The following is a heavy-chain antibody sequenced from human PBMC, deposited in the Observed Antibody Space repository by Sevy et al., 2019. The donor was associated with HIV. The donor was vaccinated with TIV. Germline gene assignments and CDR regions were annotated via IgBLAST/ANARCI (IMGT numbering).Heavy chain of an antibody. CDR3: ARGDYYGSNIFDF. CDR2: ILTSGST. D-gene: IGHD3-10*01. J-gene: IGHJ4*02. CDR1: GGSISSGSYY. V-gene: IGHV4-61*02. Sequence: SETLSLTCTVSGGSISSGSYYWSWIRQPAGKGLEWIGRILTSGSTNYNPSLKSRVTIAVDTSKNQFSRKLRSVTAADTAVYYCARGDYYGSNIFDFWGQGTLVTVSS.